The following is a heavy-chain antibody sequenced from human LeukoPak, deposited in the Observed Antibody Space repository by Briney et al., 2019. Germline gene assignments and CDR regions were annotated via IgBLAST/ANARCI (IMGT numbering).Heavy chain of an antibody. Sequence: SETLSLTCAVYGGSFSGYYWSWIRQPPGKGLEWIGEINHSGSTNYNPSLKSRVTISVDTSKNQFSLKLSSVTAADTAVYYCARGRGFYIVGARYYFDYWGQGTLVTVSS. J-gene: IGHJ4*02. D-gene: IGHD1-26*01. CDR1: GGSFSGYY. V-gene: IGHV4-34*01. CDR2: INHSGST. CDR3: ARGRGFYIVGARYYFDY.